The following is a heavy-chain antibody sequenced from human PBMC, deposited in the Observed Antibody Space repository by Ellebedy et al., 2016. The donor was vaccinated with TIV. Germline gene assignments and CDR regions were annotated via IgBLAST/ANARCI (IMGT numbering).Heavy chain of an antibody. CDR1: GYTFTSYD. Sequence: AASVKVSCKASGYTFTSYDINWVRQATGQGPEWMGWVNPNSGNKGYAEKFQGRVTMTVNTSISTVYMGLNSLTSEDTAVYYCVRDERTYEILTGLLDPWGQGTLVTVSS. J-gene: IGHJ5*02. CDR3: VRDERTYEILTGLLDP. V-gene: IGHV1-8*01. D-gene: IGHD3-9*01. CDR2: VNPNSGNK.